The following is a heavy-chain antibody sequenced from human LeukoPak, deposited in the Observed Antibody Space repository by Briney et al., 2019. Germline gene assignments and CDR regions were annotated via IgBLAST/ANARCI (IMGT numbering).Heavy chain of an antibody. V-gene: IGHV4-61*01. CDR1: GGSVSSGSYY. Sequence: SETLSLTCTVSGGSVSSGSYYWSWIRQPPGKGLEWIGYIYYSGSTNYNPSLKSRVTISVDRSKNQFSLKLSSVTAADTAVYYCARARPGEYYDSSGHFDYWGQGTLVTVSS. CDR2: IYYSGST. J-gene: IGHJ4*02. D-gene: IGHD3-22*01. CDR3: ARARPGEYYDSSGHFDY.